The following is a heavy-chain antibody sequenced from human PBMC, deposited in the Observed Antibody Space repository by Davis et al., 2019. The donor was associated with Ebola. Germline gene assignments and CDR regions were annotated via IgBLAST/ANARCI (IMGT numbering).Heavy chain of an antibody. CDR3: ARHHGGNSGYDLDY. J-gene: IGHJ4*02. CDR1: GASIASGGYS. D-gene: IGHD5-12*01. CDR2: IYHSGSA. V-gene: IGHV4-30-2*01. Sequence: SETLSLTCVVSGASIASGGYSWSWIRQPPGKGLEWIGYIYHSGSAYYNPSLQSRATISVDTSKNQFSLKLSSVTAADTAVYYCARHHGGNSGYDLDYWGQGTLVTVSS.